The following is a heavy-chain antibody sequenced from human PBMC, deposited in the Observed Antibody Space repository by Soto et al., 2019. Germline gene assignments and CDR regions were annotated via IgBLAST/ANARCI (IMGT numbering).Heavy chain of an antibody. D-gene: IGHD6-19*01. CDR2: IDWDDDK. CDR1: GFSLSTSGMC. CDR3: ARIRSLSSGWGFDY. V-gene: IGHV2-70*11. Sequence: ESGPTLVNPTQTLTLTCTFSGFSLSTSGMCVSWIRQPPGKALEWLARIDWDDDKYYSTSLKTRLTISKDTSKNQVVLTMTNMDPVDTATYYCARIRSLSSGWGFDYWGQGTLVTVSS. J-gene: IGHJ4*02.